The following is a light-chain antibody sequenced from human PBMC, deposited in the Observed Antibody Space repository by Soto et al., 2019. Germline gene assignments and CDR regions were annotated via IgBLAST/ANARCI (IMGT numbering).Light chain of an antibody. CDR3: SSYTTSDTLV. CDR1: SSDIGNYDF. Sequence: QSALTQPASVSGSPGQSITISCTGTSSDIGNYDFVSWYQQHPGKVPKLIIYEVSHRPSGVSNRFSGSKSGNTASLTFSGLQTEDEADYYCSSYTTSDTLVFGGGTKVTVL. V-gene: IGLV2-14*01. J-gene: IGLJ2*01. CDR2: EVS.